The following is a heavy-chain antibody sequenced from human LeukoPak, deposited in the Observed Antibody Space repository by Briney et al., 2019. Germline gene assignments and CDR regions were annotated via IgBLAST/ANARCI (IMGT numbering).Heavy chain of an antibody. CDR1: IDLIRIYY. Sequence: SDTLSLLCSFSIDLIRIYYGSCMRQPGGKALEGIGRIYTSGSTNYSPSLKSRVTMSLGPFKNQFTLKLSSETAADTDVYYCARYSITTMVRGVRGYIDYWGQGTLVTVSS. V-gene: IGHV4-4*07. J-gene: IGHJ4*02. CDR2: IYTSGST. D-gene: IGHD3-10*01. CDR3: ARYSITTMVRGVRGYIDY.